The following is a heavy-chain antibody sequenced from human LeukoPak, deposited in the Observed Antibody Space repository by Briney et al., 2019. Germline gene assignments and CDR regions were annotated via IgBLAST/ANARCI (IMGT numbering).Heavy chain of an antibody. J-gene: IGHJ5*02. D-gene: IGHD1-1*01. Sequence: ASVNVSCKASGYTFTGYYMHWVRQAPGQGLEWMGWINPNSGGTKYAQKFQGRVTMTRDTSISTAYMELSRLRSDDTAVYYCAREGGDWNDVDSHWLDPWGQGTLVTVSS. V-gene: IGHV1-2*02. CDR1: GYTFTGYY. CDR3: AREGGDWNDVDSHWLDP. CDR2: INPNSGGT.